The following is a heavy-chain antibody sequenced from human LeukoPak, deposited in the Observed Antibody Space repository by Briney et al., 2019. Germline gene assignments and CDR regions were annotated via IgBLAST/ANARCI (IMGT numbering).Heavy chain of an antibody. CDR1: GFTFSSYG. V-gene: IGHV3-33*06. CDR3: AKASTLSAVTDYFDY. Sequence: GRXXXXXCAASGFTFSSYGMHWVRQAPGKGLEWVAVIWYDGSNKYYADSVKGRFTISRDNSKNTLYLQMNSLRAEDTAVYYCAKASTLSAVTDYFDYWGQGTLVTVSS. D-gene: IGHD4-17*01. CDR2: IWYDGSNK. J-gene: IGHJ4*02.